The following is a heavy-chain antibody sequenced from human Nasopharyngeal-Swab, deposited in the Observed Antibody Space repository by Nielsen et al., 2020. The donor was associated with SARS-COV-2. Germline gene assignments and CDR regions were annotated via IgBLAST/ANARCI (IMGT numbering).Heavy chain of an antibody. D-gene: IGHD3-22*01. CDR2: IIPILGIA. V-gene: IGHV1-69*10. Sequence: WVRQAPGQGLEWMGGIIPILGIANYAQKFQGRVTITADKSTSTAYMELSSLRSEDTAVYYCASGAEDYDSSGYYPYFYYGGQGTLVTAPQ. CDR3: ASGAEDYDSSGYYPYFYY. J-gene: IGHJ4*02.